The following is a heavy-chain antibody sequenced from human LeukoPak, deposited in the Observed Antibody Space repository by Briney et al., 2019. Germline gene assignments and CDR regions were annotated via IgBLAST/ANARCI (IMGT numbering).Heavy chain of an antibody. V-gene: IGHV4-59*08. D-gene: IGHD2-15*01. Sequence: SETLSLTCTVSGGSISSYYWSWIRQPPGKGLEWIGYIYYSGSTNYNPSLKSRVTISVDTSKNQFSLKLSSVTAADTAVYYCARQGLGYCSGGSCYMHWFDPWGQGTLATVSS. CDR2: IYYSGST. CDR3: ARQGLGYCSGGSCYMHWFDP. J-gene: IGHJ5*02. CDR1: GGSISSYY.